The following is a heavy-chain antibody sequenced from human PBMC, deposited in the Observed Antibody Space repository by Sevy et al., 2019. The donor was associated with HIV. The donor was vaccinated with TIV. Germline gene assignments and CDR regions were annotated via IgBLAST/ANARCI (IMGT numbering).Heavy chain of an antibody. J-gene: IGHJ4*02. CDR1: AFTFSTYT. CDR3: ARDGGCSSTSCLLYFDY. V-gene: IGHV3-21*01. CDR2: ISSGSSYI. D-gene: IGHD2-2*01. Sequence: GGSLRLSCAASAFTFSTYTMNWVRQAPGKGLEWVSSISSGSSYIYYADSVKGRFTISRDNAKNSLYLQMNSLRAEDTAVYYYARDGGCSSTSCLLYFDYWGQGTPVTISS.